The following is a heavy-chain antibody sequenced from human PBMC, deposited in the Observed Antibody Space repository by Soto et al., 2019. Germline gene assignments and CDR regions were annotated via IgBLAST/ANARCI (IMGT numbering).Heavy chain of an antibody. CDR1: GNTFSTDY. CDR2: INPTGDSP. CDR3: ARKILIGPHTVFDY. D-gene: IGHD3-16*02. Sequence: QVQLVQSGAEVKKPRASVRVSCTASGNTFSTDYMHCIRQAPGQGLEWMGVINPTGDSPSNSQKFQGTITLTRDTSLTTLLELSSMTFEGTSVYFFARKILIGPHTVFDYLGQRSRVTVSS. J-gene: IGHJ4*02. V-gene: IGHV1-46*01.